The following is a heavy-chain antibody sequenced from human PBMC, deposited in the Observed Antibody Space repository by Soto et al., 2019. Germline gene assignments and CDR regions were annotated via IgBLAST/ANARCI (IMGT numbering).Heavy chain of an antibody. CDR3: ARVGAIAAAGNYYYGMDV. CDR1: GYTFTSYG. D-gene: IGHD6-13*01. J-gene: IGHJ6*02. CDR2: ISAYNGNT. V-gene: IGHV1-18*01. Sequence: QVQLVQSGAEVKKPGASVKVSCKASGYTFTSYGISWVRQAPGQGLEWMGWISAYNGNTNYEQKHQSRVTMTTDSTTSTAYLELRSLRSDNTAVYYWARVGAIAAAGNYYYGMDVWGQGTTVTVS.